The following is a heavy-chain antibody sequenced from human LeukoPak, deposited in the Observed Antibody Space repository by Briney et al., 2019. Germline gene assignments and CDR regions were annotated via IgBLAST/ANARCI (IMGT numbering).Heavy chain of an antibody. Sequence: GGSLRLSCAASGFTFSNYGMHWVRQAPGKGLEWVAVISYDGSDKYYADSVKGRFTISRDNSKNTLYLQMNSLRAEDTAVYYCAKDFPTMAADYYFDYWGQGTLVTVSS. CDR2: ISYDGSDK. J-gene: IGHJ4*02. D-gene: IGHD3-10*01. CDR3: AKDFPTMAADYYFDY. V-gene: IGHV3-30*18. CDR1: GFTFSNYG.